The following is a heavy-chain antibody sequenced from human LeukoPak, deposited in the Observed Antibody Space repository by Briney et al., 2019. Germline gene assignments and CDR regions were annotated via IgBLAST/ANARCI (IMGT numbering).Heavy chain of an antibody. J-gene: IGHJ4*02. V-gene: IGHV3-23*01. Sequence: PGGSLRLSCAASGFTFSSHGMNWVRQAPGKGLEWVSGISPSGDILYYADSVKGQFTISRDNSKNTVYLQMNSLRAEDTAVYYCAKRIQGDCWGQGTLVTVSS. CDR1: GFTFSSHG. CDR3: AKRIQGDC. D-gene: IGHD5-18*01. CDR2: ISPSGDIL.